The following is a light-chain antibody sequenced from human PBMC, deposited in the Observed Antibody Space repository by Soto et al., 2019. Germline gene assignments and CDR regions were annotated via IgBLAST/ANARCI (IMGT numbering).Light chain of an antibody. CDR1: QSVTNNY. Sequence: EIVLTQSPGTPSLSPGERATLSCRASQSVTNNYLAWYQQKTGQTPRLIVYLASSRAPVIPDRFSGSGSGAHFTLTIRRVEPEDFAVYYCQQYGSSPWTFGQGTKVEIK. CDR3: QQYGSSPWT. V-gene: IGKV3-20*01. J-gene: IGKJ1*01. CDR2: LAS.